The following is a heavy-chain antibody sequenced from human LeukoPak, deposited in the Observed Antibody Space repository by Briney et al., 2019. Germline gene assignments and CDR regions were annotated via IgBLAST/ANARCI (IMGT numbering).Heavy chain of an antibody. CDR1: GFTVSSNY. V-gene: IGHV3-66*01. J-gene: IGHJ4*02. D-gene: IGHD4-17*01. CDR2: IYSGGST. Sequence: PGGSLRLSCAASGFTVSSNYMSWVRQAPGKGLEWVSVIYSGGSTYYADSVKGRFTISRDNSKNTLYLQMNSLRAEDTAVYYCAKDATTVKYYFDYWGQGTLVTVSS. CDR3: AKDATTVKYYFDY.